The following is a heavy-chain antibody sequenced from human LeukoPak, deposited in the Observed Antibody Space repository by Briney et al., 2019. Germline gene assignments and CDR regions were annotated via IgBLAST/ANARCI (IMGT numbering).Heavy chain of an antibody. CDR2: IYYSGSA. CDR3: ARGAYDTSGYYYWFDP. CDR1: GDSISTYY. Sequence: PSETLSLTCTVSGDSISTYYWSWIRQPPGKGLEWIGYIYYSGSATYNPSLKSRVTMSVDTSKKNFSLELSSVTAADTAVYFCARGAYDTSGYYYWFDPWGQGTLVTVSS. J-gene: IGHJ5*02. D-gene: IGHD3-22*01. V-gene: IGHV4-59*12.